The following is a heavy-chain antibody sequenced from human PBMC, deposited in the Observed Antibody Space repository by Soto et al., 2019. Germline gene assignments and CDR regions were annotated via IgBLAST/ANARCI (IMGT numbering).Heavy chain of an antibody. D-gene: IGHD2-21*02. J-gene: IGHJ4*02. CDR3: AREAYCGGDCYSGSFDY. CDR1: GGSISSDY. V-gene: IGHV4-59*01. CDR2: IYYSGST. Sequence: SETLSLTVTVAGGSISSDYWSWIRQPPGKGLEWIGYIYYSGSTNYNPSLKSRVTISVDTSKNQFSLKLSSVTAADTAVYYCAREAYCGGDCYSGSFDYWGQGTLVPVSS.